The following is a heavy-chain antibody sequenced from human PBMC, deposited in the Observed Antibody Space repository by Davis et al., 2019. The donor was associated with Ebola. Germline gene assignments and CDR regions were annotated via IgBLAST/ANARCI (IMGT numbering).Heavy chain of an antibody. CDR3: ARDWSVAGSFDY. J-gene: IGHJ4*02. Sequence: SVKVSCKASGGTFSSYAISWVRQAPGQGLEWMGRIIPILGIANYAQKFQGRVTITADKSTSTAYMELSSLRSEDTAVYYCARDWSVAGSFDYWGQGTLVTVSS. D-gene: IGHD6-19*01. V-gene: IGHV1-69*04. CDR1: GGTFSSYA. CDR2: IIPILGIA.